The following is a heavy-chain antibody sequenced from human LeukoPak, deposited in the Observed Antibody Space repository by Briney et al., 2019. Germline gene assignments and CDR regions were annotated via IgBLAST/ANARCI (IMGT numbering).Heavy chain of an antibody. CDR2: IYYSGST. Sequence: SETLSLTCTVSGGSIGSYYWSWIRQPPGKGLEWIGYIYYSGSTNYNPSLKSRVTISVDTSKNQFSLKLSSVTAADTAVYYCARSGGVAAWGDFQHWGQGTLVTVSS. J-gene: IGHJ1*01. D-gene: IGHD6-13*01. CDR3: ARSGGVAAWGDFQH. V-gene: IGHV4-59*08. CDR1: GGSIGSYY.